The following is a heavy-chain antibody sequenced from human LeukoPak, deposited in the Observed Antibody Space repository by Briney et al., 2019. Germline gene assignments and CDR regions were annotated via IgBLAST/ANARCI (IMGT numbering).Heavy chain of an antibody. V-gene: IGHV4-59*08. CDR3: ARGYYYDSSGYPDAFDI. CDR2: IYYSGST. CDR1: GGSISSYY. D-gene: IGHD3-22*01. J-gene: IGHJ3*02. Sequence: SETLSLTCTVSGGSISSYYWSWTRQPPGKGLEWIGYIYYSGSTNYNPSLKSRVTISVDTSKNQFSLKLSSVTAADTAVYYCARGYYYDSSGYPDAFDIWGQGTMVTVSS.